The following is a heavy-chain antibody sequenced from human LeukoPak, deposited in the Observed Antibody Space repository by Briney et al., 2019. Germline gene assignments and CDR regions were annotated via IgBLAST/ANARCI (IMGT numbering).Heavy chain of an antibody. V-gene: IGHV3-30*02. D-gene: IGHD3-9*01. Sequence: GGSLRLSCAVSGITFSTYGIHWVRQAPGKGLEWVAFIRFDGSNKYYADSVKGRFTISRDNSKNTLHLQMNSLRAEDTAVYYCANSHYNILTGYQTMVDFWGQGTLVTVS. CDR1: GITFSTYG. J-gene: IGHJ4*02. CDR3: ANSHYNILTGYQTMVDF. CDR2: IRFDGSNK.